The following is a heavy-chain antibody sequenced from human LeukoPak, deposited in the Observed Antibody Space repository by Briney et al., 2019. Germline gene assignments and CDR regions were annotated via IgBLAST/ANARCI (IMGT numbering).Heavy chain of an antibody. Sequence: SVKVSCKASGGTFSSYAISWVRQAPGQGLEWMGGIIPIFGTANYAQKFQGRVTITADESTSTAYMELSSLRSEDTAVYYCATLLVDIVAPNDGDYWGQGTLVTVSS. CDR1: GGTFSSYA. V-gene: IGHV1-69*01. D-gene: IGHD5-12*01. J-gene: IGHJ4*02. CDR2: IIPIFGTA. CDR3: ATLLVDIVAPNDGDY.